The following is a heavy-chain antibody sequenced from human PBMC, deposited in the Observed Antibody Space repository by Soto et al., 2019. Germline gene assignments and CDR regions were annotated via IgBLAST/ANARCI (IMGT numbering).Heavy chain of an antibody. Sequence: GGSLRLSCAASGFTFSSYGMHWVRQAPGKGLEWVAVISYDGSNKYYADSVKGRFTISRDNSKNTLYLQMNSLRAEDTAVYYCAKDQGQQQLLLLLLLDYWGQGTLVTVSS. V-gene: IGHV3-30*18. CDR2: ISYDGSNK. CDR1: GFTFSSYG. D-gene: IGHD6-13*01. J-gene: IGHJ4*02. CDR3: AKDQGQQQLLLLLLLDY.